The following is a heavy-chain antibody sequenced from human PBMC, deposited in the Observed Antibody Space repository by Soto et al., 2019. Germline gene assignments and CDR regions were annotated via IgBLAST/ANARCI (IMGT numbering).Heavy chain of an antibody. CDR2: FDPEDGET. J-gene: IGHJ4*02. Sequence: GASVKVCCKVSGYTLTELSIHWVRQAPGKGLEWMGGFDPEDGETIYAQKFQGRVTMTEDTSTDTAYMELSSLRSEDTAVYYCATGPLRYFDWSDYWGQGTLVTVSS. CDR1: GYTLTELS. CDR3: ATGPLRYFDWSDY. V-gene: IGHV1-24*01. D-gene: IGHD3-9*01.